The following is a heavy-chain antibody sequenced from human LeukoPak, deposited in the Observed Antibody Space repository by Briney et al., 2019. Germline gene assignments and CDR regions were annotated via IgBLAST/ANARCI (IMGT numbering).Heavy chain of an antibody. D-gene: IGHD3-22*01. J-gene: IGHJ6*02. CDR2: ISSSGSTI. CDR1: GFTFSSYE. Sequence: GGSLRLSCAASGFTFSSYEMNWVRQAPGKGLEWVSYISSSGSTIYCADSVKGRFTISRDNAKNSLYLQMNSLRAEDTAVYYCARELYYYDSDYYYYGMDVWGQGTRVTVSS. V-gene: IGHV3-48*03. CDR3: ARELYYYDSDYYYYGMDV.